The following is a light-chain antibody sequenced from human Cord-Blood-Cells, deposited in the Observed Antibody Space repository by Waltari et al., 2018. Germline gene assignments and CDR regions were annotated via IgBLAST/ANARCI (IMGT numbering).Light chain of an antibody. J-gene: IGLJ1*01. Sequence: SYVLPQPPSVSVAPGTTARITCRGNNIGSKSVHWYQQKPGQAPVLVIYYDSDRPSGIPERFSGSNSGNTATLTISRVEAGDEADYYCQVWDSSSDHYVFGTGTKVTVL. V-gene: IGLV3-21*04. CDR2: YDS. CDR3: QVWDSSSDHYV. CDR1: NIGSKS.